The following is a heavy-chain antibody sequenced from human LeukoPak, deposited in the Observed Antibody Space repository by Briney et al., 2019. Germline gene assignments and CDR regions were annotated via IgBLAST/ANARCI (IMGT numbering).Heavy chain of an antibody. CDR3: ARAPRITMVRGVIYWFDP. Sequence: GASVKVSCKASGYTITSYDINWVRQATGQGLEWMGWMNPNSGNTGYAQKFQGRVTITMNTSISTAYMELSSLRSEDTAVYYCARAPRITMVRGVIYWFDPWGQGTLVTVAS. V-gene: IGHV1-8*03. J-gene: IGHJ5*02. CDR1: GYTITSYD. D-gene: IGHD3-10*01. CDR2: MNPNSGNT.